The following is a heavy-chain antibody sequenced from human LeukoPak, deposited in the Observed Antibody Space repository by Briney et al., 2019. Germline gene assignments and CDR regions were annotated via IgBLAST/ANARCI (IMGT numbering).Heavy chain of an antibody. V-gene: IGHV4-59*08. CDR1: GGSISSYY. Sequence: SETLSLTCTVSGGSISSYYWSWIRQPSGKGLEWIAYISDIGSINYNPSLKSRVTISLDTSKNQFSLKLSPVTAADTAIYYCAGHHPRNTVDFWGQGTLVTVSS. CDR2: ISDIGSI. D-gene: IGHD2/OR15-2a*01. CDR3: AGHHPRNTVDF. J-gene: IGHJ4*02.